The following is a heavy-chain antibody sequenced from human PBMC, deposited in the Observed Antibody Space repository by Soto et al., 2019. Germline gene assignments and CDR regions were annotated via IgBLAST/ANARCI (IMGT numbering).Heavy chain of an antibody. CDR3: ARDFQRTSCYS. Sequence: QVQLVQSGAEVKKPGASVKVSCKASGYTFTSYGISWVRQAPGQGLEWMGWISAYNGNTNYAQKLQGRVTMTTDTSXXXAXXXXXXXXXXDTAVYXXARDFQRTSCYSWGQGTLVTVSS. CDR2: ISAYNGNT. J-gene: IGHJ4*02. CDR1: GYTFTSYG. V-gene: IGHV1-18*01. D-gene: IGHD2-2*02.